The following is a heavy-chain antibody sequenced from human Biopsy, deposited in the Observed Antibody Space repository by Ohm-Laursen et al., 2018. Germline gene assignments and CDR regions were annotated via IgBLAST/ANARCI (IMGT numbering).Heavy chain of an antibody. CDR3: AIDGNDFLTDYLKIDQ. V-gene: IGHV1-2*02. CDR1: GYTFTGHY. CDR2: INPKSGGT. Sequence: GSSVKVSCKASGYTFTGHYLHWVRQAPGQGFEWMGWINPKSGGTHYLEKFRGRVTMTRDTSISTAYMEVSSLRSDDTAVYYCAIDGNDFLTDYLKIDQWGQGTLVTVSS. J-gene: IGHJ4*02. D-gene: IGHD3-9*01.